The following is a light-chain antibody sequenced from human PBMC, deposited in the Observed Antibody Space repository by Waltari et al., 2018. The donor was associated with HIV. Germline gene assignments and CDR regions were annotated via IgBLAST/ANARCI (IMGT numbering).Light chain of an antibody. J-gene: IGLJ3*02. CDR1: ALPKQS. CDR3: QSADSSGTWV. CDR2: KDT. Sequence: SYELTPPPSVSVSPGQTSRITCSGDALPKQSAYWYHQKPGQAPVLVIYKDTERPSGIPERFSGSSSGTTVTLTISGVQAEDEADYYCQSADSSGTWVFGGGTKLTVL. V-gene: IGLV3-25*03.